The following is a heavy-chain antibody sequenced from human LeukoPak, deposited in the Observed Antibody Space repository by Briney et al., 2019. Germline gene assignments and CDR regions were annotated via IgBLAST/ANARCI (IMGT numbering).Heavy chain of an antibody. Sequence: LRLSCAASGFTFSSYAMSWIRQPPGKGLEWIGYIYYSGRTYYNPSLESRVAISVDTSKNHFSLKLTSVTAADTAVYFCARTYYYSSGSYSSDSWGQGTLVTVSS. CDR2: IYYSGRT. J-gene: IGHJ4*02. CDR1: GFTFSSYA. D-gene: IGHD3-10*01. CDR3: ARTYYYSSGSYSSDS. V-gene: IGHV4-30-4*08.